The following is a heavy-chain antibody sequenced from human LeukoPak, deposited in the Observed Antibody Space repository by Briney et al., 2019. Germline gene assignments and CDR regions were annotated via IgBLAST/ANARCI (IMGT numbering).Heavy chain of an antibody. CDR3: ARVEWLQFGYMDV. CDR2: ISSSSSTI. D-gene: IGHD5-24*01. CDR1: GFTFSSYS. V-gene: IGHV3-48*01. Sequence: GGSLRLSCAASGFTFSSYSMNWVRQAPGKGLEWVSYISSSSSTIYYADSVKGRFTISRDNAKNSLYLQMNSLRAEDTAVYYCARVEWLQFGYMDVWGKGTTVTISS. J-gene: IGHJ6*03.